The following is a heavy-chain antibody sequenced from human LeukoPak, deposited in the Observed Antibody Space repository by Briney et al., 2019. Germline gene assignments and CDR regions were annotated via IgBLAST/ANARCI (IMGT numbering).Heavy chain of an antibody. CDR3: ARHSYCSSTSCYYISQY. Sequence: SETLSLTCAVSGYSISSGYYWGWIRQPPGEGLEWIGSIYHSGSTYYNPSLKSRVTISVDTSKNQFSLKLRSVTAADTAVYYCARHSYCSSTSCYYISQYWGQGTLVTVSS. J-gene: IGHJ4*02. CDR2: IYHSGST. V-gene: IGHV4-38-2*01. D-gene: IGHD2-2*01. CDR1: GYSISSGYY.